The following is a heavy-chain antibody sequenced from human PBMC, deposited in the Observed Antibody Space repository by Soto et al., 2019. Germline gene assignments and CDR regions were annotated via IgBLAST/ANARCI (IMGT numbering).Heavy chain of an antibody. D-gene: IGHD1-26*01. CDR1: GYTFTSYG. J-gene: IGHJ5*02. CDR3: ARDTPLPGSYFGFDP. V-gene: IGHV1-18*01. Sequence: QVQLVQSGAEVKKPGASVKVSCKASGYTFTSYGISWVRQAPGQGLEWMGWISAYNGNTNYAQKLQGRVTMTTDTSQSTAYMELRSLRSDDTAVYYCARDTPLPGSYFGFDPWGQGTLVTVSS. CDR2: ISAYNGNT.